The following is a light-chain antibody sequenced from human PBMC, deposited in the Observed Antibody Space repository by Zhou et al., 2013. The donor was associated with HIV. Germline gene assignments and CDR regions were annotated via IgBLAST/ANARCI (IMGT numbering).Light chain of an antibody. J-gene: IGKJ1*01. CDR2: GES. V-gene: IGKV3-20*01. Sequence: EIVLTQSPATLSLSPGERATLSCRASQSVSSSYLAWYQQKVGQAPRLLIYGESSRAPGIPDRFSGSGSGTDFTLTISRLEPEDFAVYYCQQYGSFPTFGQGT. CDR3: QQYGSFPT. CDR1: QSVSSSY.